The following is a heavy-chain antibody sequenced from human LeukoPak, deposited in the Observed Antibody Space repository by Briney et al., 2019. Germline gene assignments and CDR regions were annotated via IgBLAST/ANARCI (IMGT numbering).Heavy chain of an antibody. CDR2: IKKNAVET. Sequence: GGSLRLSCAASGFTFSNYLMSWVRQAPGKGLEWVANIKKNAVETYYVDSVKGRFTFSRDNTNNLLYLQMNSLKAEDTAVYYCARDETIVGAPNYRFDYWGQGTLVTVSS. V-gene: IGHV3-7*04. CDR3: ARDETIVGAPNYRFDY. CDR1: GFTFSNYL. D-gene: IGHD1-26*01. J-gene: IGHJ4*02.